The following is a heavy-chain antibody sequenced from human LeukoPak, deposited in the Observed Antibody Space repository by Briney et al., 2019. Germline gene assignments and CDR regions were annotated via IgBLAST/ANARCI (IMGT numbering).Heavy chain of an antibody. CDR2: IGSVFTT. Sequence: GGSLRLSCEASGFTFSSYAMSWVRQAPGKGLEWVSTIGSVFTTYYPDSVRCRFTISRDNSKTTVFLQMNSLRAEDTAVYYCAKGGPSGGFYIASDYWGQGALVTVSS. D-gene: IGHD1-26*01. V-gene: IGHV3-23*01. CDR1: GFTFSSYA. CDR3: AKGGPSGGFYIASDY. J-gene: IGHJ4*02.